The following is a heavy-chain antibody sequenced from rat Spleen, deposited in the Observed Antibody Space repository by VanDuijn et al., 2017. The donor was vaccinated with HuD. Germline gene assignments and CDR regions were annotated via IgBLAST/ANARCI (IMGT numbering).Heavy chain of an antibody. Sequence: EVQLVESDGGLVQPGRSLKLSCAASGFTFSDHHMAWVRQAPTKGLEWVATISFDGSGTYYRDSVKGRFTISRDNTENTLHLQMDSLRSEDTATYYCARGYYGSNPDNWFAYWGQGTLVTVSS. CDR3: ARGYYGSNPDNWFAY. CDR2: ISFDGSGT. J-gene: IGHJ3*01. D-gene: IGHD1-7*01. CDR1: GFTFSDHH. V-gene: IGHV5-29*01.